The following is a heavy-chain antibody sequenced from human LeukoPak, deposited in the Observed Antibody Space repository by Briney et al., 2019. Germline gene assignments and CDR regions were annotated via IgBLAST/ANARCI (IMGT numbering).Heavy chain of an antibody. CDR2: IYHSGST. V-gene: IGHV4-38-2*01. CDR3: ARVGSGYDLFDY. Sequence: SETLSLTCAVSGYSISSGYYWGWIRQPPGKGLEWIGSIYHSGSTYYNPSLKSRVTISVDTSKNQFSLKLSSVTAADTAMYYCARVGSGYDLFDYWGQGTLVTVSS. J-gene: IGHJ4*02. CDR1: GYSISSGYY. D-gene: IGHD5-12*01.